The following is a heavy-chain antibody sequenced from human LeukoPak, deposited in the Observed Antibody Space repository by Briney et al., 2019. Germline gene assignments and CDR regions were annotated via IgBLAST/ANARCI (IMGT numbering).Heavy chain of an antibody. J-gene: IGHJ4*02. V-gene: IGHV4-4*07. CDR2: IYDSET. CDR3: AREVIIRGVTHFDY. D-gene: IGHD3-10*01. CDR1: GGSISTYF. Sequence: SETLSLTCTVSGGSISTYFWSWIRQPAGKGLEWIGRIYDSETNYNPSLKSRVTMSADTSKNQFSLKLSSVTAADTAVYFCAREVIIRGVTHFDYWGQGALVTVSS.